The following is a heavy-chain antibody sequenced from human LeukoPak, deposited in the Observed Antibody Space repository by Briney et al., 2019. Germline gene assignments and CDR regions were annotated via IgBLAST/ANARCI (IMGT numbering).Heavy chain of an antibody. CDR1: GGSISSSSYY. CDR3: ARRGHLSAAGLEVFDY. V-gene: IGHV4-39*01. CDR2: LYYSGST. D-gene: IGHD6-13*01. Sequence: SETLSLTCTVSGGSISSSSYYWGWIRQPPGKGLEGIGNLYYSGSTYYNPSLESRVTISVDTSKNQFSLKLSSVTAADTAVYYCARRGHLSAAGLEVFDYWGQGTLVTVSS. J-gene: IGHJ4*02.